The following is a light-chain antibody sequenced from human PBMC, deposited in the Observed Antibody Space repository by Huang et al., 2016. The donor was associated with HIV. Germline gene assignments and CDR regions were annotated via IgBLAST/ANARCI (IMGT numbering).Light chain of an antibody. CDR3: QQSYSTPRT. CDR1: QSISSY. J-gene: IGKJ1*01. CDR2: AAS. Sequence: DIQMTQSPSSLSSSVGDRVTITCRASQSISSYLNWYQQKPGKAPKLLIYAASSLQSGVPSRFSGSESETDCTLTISSLQPEDFATYYCQQSYSTPRTFGQGTKVEIK. V-gene: IGKV1-39*01.